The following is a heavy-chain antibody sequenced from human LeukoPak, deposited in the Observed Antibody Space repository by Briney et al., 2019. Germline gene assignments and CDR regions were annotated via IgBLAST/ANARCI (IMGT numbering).Heavy chain of an antibody. V-gene: IGHV3-43D*03. J-gene: IGHJ6*03. D-gene: IGHD2-2*01. Sequence: GGSLRLSCAASGFTFDDYAMHWVRQAPGKGLEWVSLISWDGGSTYYADSVKGRFTISRDNSKNSLYMQMNSLRAEDTALYYCAKASIVVVPAAPYYYMDVWGKGTTVTVSS. CDR2: ISWDGGST. CDR3: AKASIVVVPAAPYYYMDV. CDR1: GFTFDDYA.